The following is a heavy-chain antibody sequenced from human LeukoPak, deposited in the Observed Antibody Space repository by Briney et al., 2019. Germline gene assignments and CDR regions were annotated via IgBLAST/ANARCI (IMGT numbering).Heavy chain of an antibody. V-gene: IGHV4-34*01. Sequence: SETLSLTCAIYGGSFSDYYWSWIRQPPGKRLEWIGEINHSGSTNYNPSLKSRVTISVDTSKNQFSLKLSSVTAADTAVYYCARGRDYYGSGSYNWFDPWGQGTLVTVSS. D-gene: IGHD3-10*01. CDR2: INHSGST. J-gene: IGHJ5*02. CDR1: GGSFSDYY. CDR3: ARGRDYYGSGSYNWFDP.